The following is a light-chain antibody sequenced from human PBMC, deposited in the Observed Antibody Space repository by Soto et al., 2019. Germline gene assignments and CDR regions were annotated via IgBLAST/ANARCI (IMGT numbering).Light chain of an antibody. CDR1: QSISSW. Sequence: DIQMTQSASTLSASVGDRVTITCRASQSISSWLACYQQKPGKAPKLLIYKASSLESGVPSRFSGCGSGTEFTLTISSXQPYDFATCYCQQYNSYPLTFGGGTKVDIK. CDR2: KAS. CDR3: QQYNSYPLT. J-gene: IGKJ4*02. V-gene: IGKV1-5*03.